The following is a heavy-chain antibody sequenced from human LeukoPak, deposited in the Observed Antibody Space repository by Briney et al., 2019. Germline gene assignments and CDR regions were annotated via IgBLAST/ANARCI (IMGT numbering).Heavy chain of an antibody. J-gene: IGHJ4*02. CDR3: ARQEQQLDLYYFDY. Sequence: PSETLSLTCTVSGGSLSSSSYYWGWIRQPPEKGLEWIGSIYYSGSTYYNPSLKSRVTISVDTSKNQFSLKLSSVTAADTAVYYCARQEQQLDLYYFDYWGQGTLVTVSS. CDR2: IYYSGST. V-gene: IGHV4-39*01. D-gene: IGHD6-13*01. CDR1: GGSLSSSSYY.